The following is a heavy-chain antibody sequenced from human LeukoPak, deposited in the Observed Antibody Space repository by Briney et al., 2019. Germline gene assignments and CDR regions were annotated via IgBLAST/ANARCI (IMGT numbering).Heavy chain of an antibody. CDR1: GFTFSSYS. J-gene: IGHJ4*02. Sequence: GGSLRLSCAASGFTFSSYSVIWARQAPGKGLEWVSYVSSSGTTTYYADSVKGRFTISRDNGKNLVSLQMNSLRDEDTAVYYCARVYVGTDTVDFDYWGQGTLVTVSS. CDR3: ARVYVGTDTVDFDY. CDR2: VSSSGTTT. D-gene: IGHD5-18*01. V-gene: IGHV3-48*02.